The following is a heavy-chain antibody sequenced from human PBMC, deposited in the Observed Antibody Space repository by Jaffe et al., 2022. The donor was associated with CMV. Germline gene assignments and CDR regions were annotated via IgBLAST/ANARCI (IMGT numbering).Heavy chain of an antibody. CDR2: INPNSGGT. CDR3: ARLYVYSSGWYDNRGYFDY. D-gene: IGHD6-19*01. V-gene: IGHV1-2*02. CDR1: GYTFTGYY. Sequence: QVQLVQSGAEVKKPGASVKVSCKASGYTFTGYYMHWVRQAPGQGLEWMGWINPNSGGTNYAQKFQGRVTMTRDTSISTAYMELSRLRSDDTAVYYCARLYVYSSGWYDNRGYFDYWGQGTLVTVSS. J-gene: IGHJ4*02.